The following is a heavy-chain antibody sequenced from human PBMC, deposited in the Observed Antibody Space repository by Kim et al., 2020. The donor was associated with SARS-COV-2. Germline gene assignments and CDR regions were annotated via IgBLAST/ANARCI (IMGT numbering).Heavy chain of an antibody. J-gene: IGHJ3*01. CDR3: ARTTIVREIGAFDAFDV. Sequence: GGSLRLSCTTSGFIFSSYWMAWVRQAPGKGLEWVAYIKPDGSQRYYVESVQGRFTISRDNGKNSIFLQMNRVTADDTAVYYCARTTIVREIGAFDAFDVWGQGTSVTVSS. CDR1: GFIFSSYW. D-gene: IGHD4-17*01. CDR2: IKPDGSQR. V-gene: IGHV3-7*01.